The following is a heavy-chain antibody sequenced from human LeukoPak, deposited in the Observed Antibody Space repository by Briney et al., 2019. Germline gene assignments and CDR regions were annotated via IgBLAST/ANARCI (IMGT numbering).Heavy chain of an antibody. Sequence: GGSLRLSCAASGFTFSSYGMHWVRQAPGKGLEWVAVISYGGSNKYYADSVKGRFTISRDNSKNTLYLQMNSLRAEDTAVYYCAKAAQSLPYYYDSSGYYSNAFDIWGQGTMVTVSS. J-gene: IGHJ3*02. CDR2: ISYGGSNK. V-gene: IGHV3-30*18. D-gene: IGHD3-22*01. CDR1: GFTFSSYG. CDR3: AKAAQSLPYYYDSSGYYSNAFDI.